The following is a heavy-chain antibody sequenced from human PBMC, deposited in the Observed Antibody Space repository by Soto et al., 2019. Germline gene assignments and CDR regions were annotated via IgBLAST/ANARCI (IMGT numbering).Heavy chain of an antibody. CDR3: ARVIPGVEAWFGP. J-gene: IGHJ5*02. D-gene: IGHD2-2*01. CDR2: ISAYTDTP. Sequence: ASVKVSCKASGYTFTNFGVTWVRRAPGQGLEWMGWISAYTDTPNYAQKFQGRVTMTIDTSTSTAYMDLRSLTSADTAVYYCARVIPGVEAWFGPWGQGTLVTVSS. V-gene: IGHV1-18*01. CDR1: GYTFTNFG.